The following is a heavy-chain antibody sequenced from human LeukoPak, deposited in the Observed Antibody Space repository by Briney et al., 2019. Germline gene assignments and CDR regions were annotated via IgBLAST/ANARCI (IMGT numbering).Heavy chain of an antibody. CDR1: GFTFSSYG. D-gene: IGHD6-13*01. CDR2: ISYDGSNK. CDR3: AKVAGSSPNWFDP. J-gene: IGHJ5*02. Sequence: GGSLRLSCAASGFTFSSYGMHWVRQAPGKGLEWVAVISYDGSNKYYADSVKGRFAISRDNSKNTLYLQMNSLRAEDTAVYYCAKVAGSSPNWFDPWGQGTLVTVSS. V-gene: IGHV3-30*18.